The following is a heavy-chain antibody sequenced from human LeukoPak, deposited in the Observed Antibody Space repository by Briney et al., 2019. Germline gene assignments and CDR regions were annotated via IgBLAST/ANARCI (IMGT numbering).Heavy chain of an antibody. D-gene: IGHD6-19*01. CDR3: ARRIAVAGDGAYYGMDV. V-gene: IGHV5-51*01. J-gene: IGHJ6*02. CDR1: GYSFASYW. CDR2: IYPGDSDT. Sequence: GESLKISCRVSGYSFASYWIGWVRQMPGKGLEWMGIIYPGDSDTRYSPSFQGQVTMSADKSISTAYLQWSSLRASDTAMYYCARRIAVAGDGAYYGMDVWGQGTTVTVSS.